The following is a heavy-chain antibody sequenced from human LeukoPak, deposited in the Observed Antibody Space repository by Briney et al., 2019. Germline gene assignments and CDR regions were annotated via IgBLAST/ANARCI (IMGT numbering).Heavy chain of an antibody. V-gene: IGHV4-39*01. CDR2: VSYTRST. J-gene: IGHJ3*02. D-gene: IGHD2-15*01. CDR1: GASISSGSYY. CDR3: GRQEGICSGGGCYHYLAT. Sequence: SETLSLTCTVSGASISSGSYYWGWIRQPPGKGLECIGSVSYTRSTYYNPSLKSEVTISVDTSKNQFSLKVRSVTAADAAVYYCGRQEGICSGGGCYHYLATWGQGTMVTVSS.